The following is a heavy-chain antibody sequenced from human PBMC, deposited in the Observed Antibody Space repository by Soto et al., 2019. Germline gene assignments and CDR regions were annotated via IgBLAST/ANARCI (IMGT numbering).Heavy chain of an antibody. CDR2: ISYDGRDK. Sequence: GGALRLSCAASGFSVSNYAMHWVRQAPGKGLEWVAVISYDGRDKYYEDSVKGRYTISRDKSKNTLFLQMNSLRAEDTAVYYCARYCRSTSCYDYWGQGTLVTVSS. D-gene: IGHD2-2*01. CDR3: ARYCRSTSCYDY. V-gene: IGHV3-30*03. J-gene: IGHJ4*02. CDR1: GFSVSNYA.